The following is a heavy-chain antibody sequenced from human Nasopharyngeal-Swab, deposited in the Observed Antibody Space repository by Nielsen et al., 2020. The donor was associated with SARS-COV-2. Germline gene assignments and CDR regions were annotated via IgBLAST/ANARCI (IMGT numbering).Heavy chain of an antibody. J-gene: IGHJ5*02. Sequence: GGSLRLSCAASGFTFSSYWMHWVRQAPGKGLVWVSRINSDGSSTSYADSVKGRFTISRDNAKNTLYLQMNSLRAEDTAVYYCARGYYDFWSGYAGFDLWGQGTLVTVSS. CDR2: INSDGSST. CDR1: GFTFSSYW. V-gene: IGHV3-74*01. D-gene: IGHD3-3*01. CDR3: ARGYYDFWSGYAGFDL.